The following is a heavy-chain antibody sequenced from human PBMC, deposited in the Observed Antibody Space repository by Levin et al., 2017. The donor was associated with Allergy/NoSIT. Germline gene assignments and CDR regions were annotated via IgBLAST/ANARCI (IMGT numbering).Heavy chain of an antibody. CDR3: ARADSSAYPDY. D-gene: IGHD3-22*01. CDR2: ISYDGSTT. Sequence: SGGSLRLSCAASGFTFSSYPMHWFRQAPGKRLEWVAVISYDGSTTYYADSVKGRFTISRDDSKNTLYVQMNSLRPEDTAVYYCARADSSAYPDYWGQGTLVTVSS. J-gene: IGHJ4*02. V-gene: IGHV3-30*04. CDR1: GFTFSSYP.